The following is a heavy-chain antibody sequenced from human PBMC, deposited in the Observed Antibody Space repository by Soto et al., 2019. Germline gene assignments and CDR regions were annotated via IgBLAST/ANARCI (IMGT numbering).Heavy chain of an antibody. CDR2: ISPGSRYP. V-gene: IGHV3-11*06. Sequence: PGGSLRLSCAGSGFTLGDSYRSWIRQAPGKGLEWLSYISPGSRYPAYADSVKGRFTISRDNAKRSLYLQMMSLTAEDTAIYYCVRGGGGGLFDPWGQGTMVTVSS. D-gene: IGHD2-15*01. J-gene: IGHJ5*02. CDR1: GFTLGDSY. CDR3: VRGGGGGLFDP.